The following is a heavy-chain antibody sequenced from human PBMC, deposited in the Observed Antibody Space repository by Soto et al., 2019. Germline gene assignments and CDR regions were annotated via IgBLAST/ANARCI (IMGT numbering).Heavy chain of an antibody. J-gene: IGHJ3*02. CDR2: IWYDGSNK. CDR3: ARSVLFSTSRGKKDAFDI. Sequence: GGSLRLSCAASGFTFSSYGMHWVRQAPGKGLEWVAVIWYDGSNKYYADSVKGRFTISRDNSKNMLYLQMNSLRAEDTAVYYCARSVLFSTSRGKKDAFDIWGQGTMVTVSS. D-gene: IGHD1-26*01. CDR1: GFTFSSYG. V-gene: IGHV3-33*01.